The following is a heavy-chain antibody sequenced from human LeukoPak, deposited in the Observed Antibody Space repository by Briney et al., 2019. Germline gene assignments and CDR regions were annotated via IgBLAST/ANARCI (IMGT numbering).Heavy chain of an antibody. CDR1: GGSISSYY. Sequence: SETLSLTCTVSGGSISSYYWSWIRQPPGKGLEWIGYIYYSGSTNNNPSLKSRVTISVDTSKNQFSLKLSSVTAADTAVYYCARLGIAAAAYFDYWGQGNLVTVSS. D-gene: IGHD6-13*01. V-gene: IGHV4-59*08. CDR3: ARLGIAAAAYFDY. CDR2: IYYSGST. J-gene: IGHJ4*02.